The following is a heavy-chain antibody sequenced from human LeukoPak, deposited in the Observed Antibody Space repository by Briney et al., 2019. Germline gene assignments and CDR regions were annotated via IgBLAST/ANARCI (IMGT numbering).Heavy chain of an antibody. CDR1: GFTFSSYG. D-gene: IGHD3-10*01. V-gene: IGHV3-30*18. CDR3: AKVQRVWFGELLFAPFDY. J-gene: IGHJ4*02. CDR2: ISYDGSNK. Sequence: PGGSLRLSCAASGFTFSSYGMHWVRQAPGKGLEWVAVISYDGSNKYYADSVKGRFTISRDKSKNTLYLQMNSLRAEDTAVYYCAKVQRVWFGELLFAPFDYWGQGTLVTVSS.